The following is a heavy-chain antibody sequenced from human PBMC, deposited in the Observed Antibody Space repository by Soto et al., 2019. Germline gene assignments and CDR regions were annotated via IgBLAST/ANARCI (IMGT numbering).Heavy chain of an antibody. CDR1: GFTFSSSG. Sequence: EGQLLQSGGGLVQPGESLRLSCAASGFTFSSSGMSWVRQAPGKGLEWVSSISIRGDYRYYADSVKGRFTISRDNSKNTLYLQXSSLTAEDTALYYCANHGGFDFWGQGTMVAVSS. CDR3: ANHGGFDF. D-gene: IGHD4-17*01. CDR2: ISIRGDYR. V-gene: IGHV3-23*01. J-gene: IGHJ3*01.